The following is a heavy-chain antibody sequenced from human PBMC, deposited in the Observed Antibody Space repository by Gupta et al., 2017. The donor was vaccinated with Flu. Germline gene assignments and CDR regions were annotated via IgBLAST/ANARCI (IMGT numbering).Heavy chain of an antibody. CDR3: ARDPAIFGVEYYMDV. CDR2: IWYDGSNK. Sequence: APGKGLEWVAVIWYDGSNKYYADSVKGRFTISRDNSKNTLYLQMNSLRAEDTAVYYCARDPAIFGVEYYMDVWGKGTTVTVSS. J-gene: IGHJ6*03. D-gene: IGHD3-3*01. V-gene: IGHV3-33*01.